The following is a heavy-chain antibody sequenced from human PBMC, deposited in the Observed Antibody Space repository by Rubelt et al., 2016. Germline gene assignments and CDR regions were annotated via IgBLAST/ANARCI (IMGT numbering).Heavy chain of an antibody. CDR1: GGSISSNIW. V-gene: IGHV4-4*02. J-gene: IGHJ4*02. CDR2: VYRSGST. CDR3: ARGPDSDGWLSFDD. D-gene: IGHD6-19*01. Sequence: QVQLQESGPGLVKPSGTLSLTCAVSGGSISSNIWWSWVRQPPGNGLEWIGEVYRSGSTNCDPSLKDRVTIIVKTSKNQFSLKVAVWTAADKAGDYCARGPDSDGWLSFDDWGQGTLVTVSS.